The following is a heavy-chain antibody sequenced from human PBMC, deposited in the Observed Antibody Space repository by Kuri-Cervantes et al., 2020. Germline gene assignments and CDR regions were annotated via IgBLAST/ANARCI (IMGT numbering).Heavy chain of an antibody. J-gene: IGHJ4*02. CDR1: GYTFTSYA. Sequence: ASVKVSCKASGYTFTSYAMNWVRQAPGQGLEWMGWINTNTGNPTYAQGFTGRFVFSLDTSVSTAYLQISSLKAEDTAVYYFARDCRPITMIVMGLDYWGQGTLVTVSS. CDR3: ARDCRPITMIVMGLDY. CDR2: INTNTGNP. V-gene: IGHV7-4-1*02. D-gene: IGHD3-22*01.